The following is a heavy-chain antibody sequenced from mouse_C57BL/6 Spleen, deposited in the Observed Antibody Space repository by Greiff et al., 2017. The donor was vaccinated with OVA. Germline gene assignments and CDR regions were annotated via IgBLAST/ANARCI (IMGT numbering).Heavy chain of an antibody. D-gene: IGHD1-2*01. V-gene: IGHV1-9*01. CDR3: ARGATAGPYFDY. CDR1: GYTFTGYW. CDR2: ILPGSGSA. Sequence: QVQLKESGAELMKPGASVKLSCKATGYTFTGYWIEWVKQRPGHGLEWIGKILPGSGSANYHEKFKGKATLTADTSSNTAYMQLSSLTTEDSAIYYCARGATAGPYFDYWGQGTTLTVSS. J-gene: IGHJ2*01.